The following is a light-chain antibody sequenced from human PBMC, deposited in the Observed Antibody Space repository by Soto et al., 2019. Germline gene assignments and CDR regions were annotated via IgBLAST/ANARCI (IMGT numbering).Light chain of an antibody. Sequence: IKSSKCPSNLAGYVGDRVTITCRASQTISSWLAWYQQKPGKAPKPLIYKASTLKSGVPSRFSGSGSGTEFTLTIISLQPEDFATYYCQQDNCRPLTFGGGTKVDFK. CDR3: QQDNCRPLT. CDR2: KAS. CDR1: QTISSW. J-gene: IGKJ4*01. V-gene: IGKV1-5*03.